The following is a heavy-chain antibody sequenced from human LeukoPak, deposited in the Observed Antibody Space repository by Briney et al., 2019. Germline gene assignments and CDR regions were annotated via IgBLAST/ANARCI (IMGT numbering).Heavy chain of an antibody. D-gene: IGHD1-26*01. CDR2: IYHSGIT. J-gene: IGHJ4*02. Sequence: SETLCLTCAVSAYSISSGYRWGWIRQPPGKGLEWIGSIYHSGITYYNPSLKSRVTISVDTSKNQFSLKLSSVTAADTAVYYCATRRVGATHFDYWVQGTLVTVSS. CDR1: AYSISSGYR. CDR3: ATRRVGATHFDY. V-gene: IGHV4-38-2*01.